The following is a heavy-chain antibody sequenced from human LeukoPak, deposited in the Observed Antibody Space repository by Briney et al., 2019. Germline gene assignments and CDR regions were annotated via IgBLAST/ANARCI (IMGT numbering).Heavy chain of an antibody. D-gene: IGHD3-10*01. CDR2: IHYSGST. CDR3: ASISYGSGSIDY. Sequence: SETLSLTCTVSGGSISSYYWSWIRQPPGKGLEWIGYIHYSGSTKYNPSLKSRVTIPVDTSKNQFSLKLSSVTAADTAVYYCASISYGSGSIDYWGQGTLVTVSS. J-gene: IGHJ4*02. V-gene: IGHV4-59*01. CDR1: GGSISSYY.